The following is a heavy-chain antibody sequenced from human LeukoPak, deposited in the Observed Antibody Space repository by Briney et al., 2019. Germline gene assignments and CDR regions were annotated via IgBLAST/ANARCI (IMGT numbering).Heavy chain of an antibody. Sequence: PGGSLRLSCPASGFTFSSYWMSWVRQAPGKGLEWVASIKQDGSEKYYVDSVRGRFTISRDNAKNSLYLQMNSLRAEDTAVYYCARDDYYYGMDVWGQGTTVTVSS. CDR1: GFTFSSYW. J-gene: IGHJ6*02. CDR3: ARDDYYYGMDV. CDR2: IKQDGSEK. V-gene: IGHV3-7*01.